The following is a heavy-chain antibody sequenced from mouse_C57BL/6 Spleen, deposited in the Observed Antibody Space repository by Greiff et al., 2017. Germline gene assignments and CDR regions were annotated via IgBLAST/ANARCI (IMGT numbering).Heavy chain of an antibody. J-gene: IGHJ1*03. CDR2: IDPENGDT. CDR1: GFNIKDDY. V-gene: IGHV14-4*01. Sequence: VQLQQSGAELVRPGASVKLSCTASGFNIKDDYMHWVKQRPEQGLEWIGWIDPENGDTEYASKFQGKATITADPSSNTAYLQLSSLTSEDTAVYYCTPYSNYGYFDVWGTGTTVTVSS. D-gene: IGHD2-5*01. CDR3: TPYSNYGYFDV.